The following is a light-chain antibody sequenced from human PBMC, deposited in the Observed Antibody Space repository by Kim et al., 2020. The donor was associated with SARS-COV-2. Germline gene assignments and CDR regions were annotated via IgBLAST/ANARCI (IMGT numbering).Light chain of an antibody. CDR3: TSHANDNYV. Sequence: PGQSVTISCSGTSTDFTTYNYVSWYQQHPGKAPKLIIYEITQRPSGVPDRFSGSKSGDTASLTVSGLQAEDEADYYCTSHANDNYVFGTGTRVTVL. V-gene: IGLV2-8*01. CDR1: STDFTTYNY. J-gene: IGLJ1*01. CDR2: EIT.